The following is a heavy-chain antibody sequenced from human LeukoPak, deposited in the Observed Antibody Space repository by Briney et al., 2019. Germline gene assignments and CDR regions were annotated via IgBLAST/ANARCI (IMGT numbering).Heavy chain of an antibody. CDR3: ARVFTSYYDYVWGSYRFWFDP. V-gene: IGHV4-59*01. CDR1: GGSISSYY. CDR2: IYYSGST. Sequence: PSETLSLTCTVSGGSISSYYWSWIRQPPGKGLEWIGYIYYSGSTNYNPSLKSRVTISVDTSKNQFSLKLSSVTAADTAVYYCARVFTSYYDYVWGSYRFWFDPWGQGTLVTVSS. D-gene: IGHD3-16*02. J-gene: IGHJ5*02.